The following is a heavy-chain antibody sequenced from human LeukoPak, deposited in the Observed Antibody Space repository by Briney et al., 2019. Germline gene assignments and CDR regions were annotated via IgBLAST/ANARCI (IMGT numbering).Heavy chain of an antibody. CDR2: IYYSGST. V-gene: IGHV4-31*03. D-gene: IGHD5-18*01. J-gene: IGHJ4*02. Sequence: SETLSLTCTVSGGSISSGGYYWSWIRQHPGKGLEWIGYIYYSGSTYYNPSLKSRVTISVDTSKNQFSLKLSSVTAADTAVYYCAREGTAMVGYWGQGTLVTVSS. CDR1: GGSISSGGYY. CDR3: AREGTAMVGY.